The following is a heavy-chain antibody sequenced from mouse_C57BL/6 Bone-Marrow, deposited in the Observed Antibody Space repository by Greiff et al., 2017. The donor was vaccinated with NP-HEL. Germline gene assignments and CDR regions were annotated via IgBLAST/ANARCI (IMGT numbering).Heavy chain of an antibody. J-gene: IGHJ3*01. V-gene: IGHV5-4*01. CDR1: GFTFSSYA. CDR3: ERVDDGGFAY. D-gene: IGHD2-3*01. CDR2: ISDGGSYT. Sequence: EVQGVESGGGLVKPGGSLKLSCAASGFTFSSYAMSWVRQTPEKRLEWVATISDGGSYTYYPDNVKGRFTISKDNAKNNLYLQMSHLKSEDTAMYYCERVDDGGFAYWGQGTLVTVSA.